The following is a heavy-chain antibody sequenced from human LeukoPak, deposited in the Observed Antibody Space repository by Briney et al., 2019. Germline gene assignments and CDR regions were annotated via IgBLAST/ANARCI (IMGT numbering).Heavy chain of an antibody. D-gene: IGHD5-18*01. V-gene: IGHV1-24*01. CDR1: GYTLTELS. CDR3: APLKGYSYGWDY. J-gene: IGHJ4*02. Sequence: ASVKVSCKVSGYTLTELSMHWVRQAPGKALEGMGGFDPEDGETIYAQKFQGRVTMTEDTSTDTAYMELSSLRSEDTAVYYCAPLKGYSYGWDYWGQGTLVTVSS. CDR2: FDPEDGET.